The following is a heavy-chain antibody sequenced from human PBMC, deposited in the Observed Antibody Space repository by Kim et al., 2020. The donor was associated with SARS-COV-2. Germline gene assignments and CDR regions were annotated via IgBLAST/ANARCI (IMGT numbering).Heavy chain of an antibody. CDR1: GGSISSYY. V-gene: IGHV4-59*13. J-gene: IGHJ5*02. Sequence: SETLSLTCTVSGGSISSYYWSWIRQPPGKGLEWIGYIYYSGSTNYNPSLKSRVTISVDTSKNQFSLKLSSVTAADTAVYYCARVGGGDYDFWSGYYLGYGPEANNWFDPWGQGTLVTVSS. CDR2: IYYSGST. CDR3: ARVGGGDYDFWSGYYLGYGPEANNWFDP. D-gene: IGHD3-3*01.